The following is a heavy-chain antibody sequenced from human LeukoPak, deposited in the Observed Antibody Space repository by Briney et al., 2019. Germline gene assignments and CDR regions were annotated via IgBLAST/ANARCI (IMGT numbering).Heavy chain of an antibody. CDR1: GFTFSSYA. V-gene: IGHV3-23*01. D-gene: IGHD3-10*01. J-gene: IGHJ4*02. Sequence: GGSLRLSCAASGFTFSSYAMNWVRQAPGKGLEWVSAISGSGGSTYYADSVKGRFTISRDNSKNTLYMQMNSLRAEDTAVYYCAKREEDYGAGIYDFFDYWVQGSLVSVPS. CDR3: AKREEDYGAGIYDFFDY. CDR2: ISGSGGST.